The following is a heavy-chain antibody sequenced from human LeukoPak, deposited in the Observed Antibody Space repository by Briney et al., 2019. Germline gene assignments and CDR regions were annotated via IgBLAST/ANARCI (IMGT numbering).Heavy chain of an antibody. CDR2: IYPANSDT. J-gene: IGHJ3*02. CDR3: ARRKSYYYDSSGYRRAFDI. V-gene: IGHV5-51*01. D-gene: IGHD3-22*01. CDR1: GYIFTTYW. Sequence: GESLKISCKGSGYIFTTYWLGWVRQMPGKGLEWVAIIYPANSDTRYSPSFQGQVTISADKSISTAYLQWSSLKASDTAMYYCARRKSYYYDSSGYRRAFDIWGQGTMVTVSS.